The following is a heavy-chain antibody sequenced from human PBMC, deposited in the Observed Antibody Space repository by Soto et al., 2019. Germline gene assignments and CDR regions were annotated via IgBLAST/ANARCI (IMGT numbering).Heavy chain of an antibody. J-gene: IGHJ3*02. Sequence: QVQLQESGPGLVKPSQTLSLTCTVSGGSISSGGYYWSWIRQHPGEGLEWIGYIYYSGSTYYNPSLKVRFTMSVDTSKNQFSLKLSSVTAADTAVYYCSRGFAYFDWLSHAFDIWGQGTMVTVSS. CDR1: GGSISSGGYY. D-gene: IGHD3-9*01. CDR3: SRGFAYFDWLSHAFDI. V-gene: IGHV4-31*03. CDR2: IYYSGST.